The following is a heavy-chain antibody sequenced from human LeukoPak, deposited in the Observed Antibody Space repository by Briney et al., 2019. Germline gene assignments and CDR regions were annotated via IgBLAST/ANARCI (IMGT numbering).Heavy chain of an antibody. CDR3: ARIYYGSGSYYNWDWFDP. Sequence: ASVKVSCKASGYTFTDQYINWVRQAPGQGLVWIGWLNPNSGGTNYAQKFQGRVTMTRDTSISTAYMELSRLRSDDTAMYYCARIYYGSGSYYNWDWFDPWGQGTLVTVSS. CDR1: GYTFTDQY. J-gene: IGHJ5*02. V-gene: IGHV1-2*02. D-gene: IGHD3-10*01. CDR2: LNPNSGGT.